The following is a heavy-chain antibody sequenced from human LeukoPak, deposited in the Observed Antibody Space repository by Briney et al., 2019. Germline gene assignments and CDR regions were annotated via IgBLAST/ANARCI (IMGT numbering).Heavy chain of an antibody. CDR3: ARSPCGGDCYSGHFQH. CDR2: IYPGDSDT. CDR1: GYTFTTYW. J-gene: IGHJ1*01. Sequence: GESLKISCQGFGYTFTTYWIGWVRPMPGKGLEWMGIIYPGDSDTRYSPSFQGQVTISADKSISTAYLQWSSLKASDTAMYYCARSPCGGDCYSGHFQHWGQGTLVTVSS. D-gene: IGHD2-21*02. V-gene: IGHV5-51*01.